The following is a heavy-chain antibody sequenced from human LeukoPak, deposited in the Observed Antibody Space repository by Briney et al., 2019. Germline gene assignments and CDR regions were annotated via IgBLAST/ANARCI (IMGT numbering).Heavy chain of an antibody. V-gene: IGHV4-4*07. J-gene: IGHJ4*02. Sequence: SETLSLTCTVSGGSLSRYYWNWIRQSAGKRLEWIGRIDPSGSTNYNPSLKSRVTMSVDTSTNQFSLKLISVAAADTAVYYCAVYGSGGRDDFWGQGTLVTVSS. D-gene: IGHD3-16*01. CDR2: IDPSGST. CDR3: AVYGSGGRDDF. CDR1: GGSLSRYY.